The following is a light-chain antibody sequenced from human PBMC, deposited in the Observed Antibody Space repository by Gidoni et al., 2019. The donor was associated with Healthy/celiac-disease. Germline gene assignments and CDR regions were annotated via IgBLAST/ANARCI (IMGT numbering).Light chain of an antibody. Sequence: DIQMTPSPSSLSASVGDRVTITGRASQSISSYLNWYQQKPGKAPKLLIYAASSLQSGVPSRFSGSGSGTDFTLTISSLQPEDFATYYCQQSYSTSWTFGQGTKVEIK. CDR3: QQSYSTSWT. CDR2: AAS. J-gene: IGKJ1*01. CDR1: QSISSY. V-gene: IGKV1-39*01.